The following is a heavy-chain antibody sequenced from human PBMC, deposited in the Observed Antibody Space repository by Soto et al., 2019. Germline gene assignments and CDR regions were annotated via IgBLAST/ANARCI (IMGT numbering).Heavy chain of an antibody. Sequence: PGGSLRLSCAASGFTFISYAMSWVREAPGKGLEWVAAMSGSGGSTYYAGSVEGRFTISRDNSKSTLYLQMNSLRAEDTALYYCAQGGYHTPAFHYWGQGTLVTVSP. CDR3: AQGGYHTPAFHY. D-gene: IGHD3-3*01. CDR2: MSGSGGST. J-gene: IGHJ4*02. V-gene: IGHV3-23*01. CDR1: GFTFISYA.